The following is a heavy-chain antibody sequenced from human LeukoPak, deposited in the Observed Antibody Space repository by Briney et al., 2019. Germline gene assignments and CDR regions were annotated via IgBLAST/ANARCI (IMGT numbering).Heavy chain of an antibody. D-gene: IGHD6-13*01. CDR2: IYYSGST. Sequence: SETLSLTCTVSGGSISRGGYYWSWIRQHPGKGLEWIGYIYYSGSTYYNPSLKSRVTISVDTSKNQFSLKLSSVTAADTAVYYCARVERGIAAAGHDYWGQGTLVTVSS. CDR3: ARVERGIAAAGHDY. V-gene: IGHV4-31*03. CDR1: GGSISRGGYY. J-gene: IGHJ4*02.